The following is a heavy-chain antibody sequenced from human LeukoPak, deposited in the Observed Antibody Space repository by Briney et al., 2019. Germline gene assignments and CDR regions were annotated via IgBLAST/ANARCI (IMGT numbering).Heavy chain of an antibody. Sequence: GGSLRLSCAASGFTFSSYTMNWVRQAPGKGLEWVSSISSCSSYMYYADSVKGRFTISRDNAKNSLYLQMNSLRAEDTAVYYCARALYYYDSSGLFDYWGQGTLVTVSS. V-gene: IGHV3-21*06. CDR3: ARALYYYDSSGLFDY. CDR2: ISSCSSYM. D-gene: IGHD3-22*01. CDR1: GFTFSSYT. J-gene: IGHJ4*02.